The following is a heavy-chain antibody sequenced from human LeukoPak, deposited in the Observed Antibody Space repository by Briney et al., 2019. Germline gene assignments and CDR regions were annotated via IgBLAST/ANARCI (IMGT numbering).Heavy chain of an antibody. J-gene: IGHJ4*02. CDR1: GFTFSSYE. CDR3: ARGSDSSGYLFDY. Sequence: GGSLRLSCAASGFTFSSYEMNWVRQAPGKGLEWVSYISSSGSAIYYADSVKGRFTISRDNAKNSLYLQMNSLRAKDTAVYYCARGSDSSGYLFDYWGQGTLVTVSS. V-gene: IGHV3-48*03. D-gene: IGHD3-22*01. CDR2: ISSSGSAI.